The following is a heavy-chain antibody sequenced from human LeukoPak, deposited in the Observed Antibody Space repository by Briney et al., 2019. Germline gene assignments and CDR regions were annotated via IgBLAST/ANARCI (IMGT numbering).Heavy chain of an antibody. D-gene: IGHD5-18*01. V-gene: IGHV3-7*01. Sequence: GGSLRLSCAASGLTFSYYWMSRVRQAPGKGLEWVANIKEDGTEKYYVVSVKGRFTISRDNAKSSLYLQMNSLRAEDTAVYYCARDRAYNYLSDYWGQGTLVTVSS. J-gene: IGHJ4*02. CDR1: GLTFSYYW. CDR2: IKEDGTEK. CDR3: ARDRAYNYLSDY.